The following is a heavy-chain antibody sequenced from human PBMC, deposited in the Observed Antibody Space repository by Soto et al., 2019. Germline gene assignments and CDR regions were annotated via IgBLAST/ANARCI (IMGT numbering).Heavy chain of an antibody. Sequence: ETLSLTCSVSGGSISSYYWSWIRQPPGKGLEWIGYIYYSGSTNYNPSLRSRVTISVDTSKTHFSLKLSSVTAADTGVYYCAYGESYEGYFDYWGQGALVTVSS. D-gene: IGHD2-21*01. V-gene: IGHV4-59*01. CDR1: GGSISSYY. CDR3: AYGESYEGYFDY. CDR2: IYYSGST. J-gene: IGHJ4*02.